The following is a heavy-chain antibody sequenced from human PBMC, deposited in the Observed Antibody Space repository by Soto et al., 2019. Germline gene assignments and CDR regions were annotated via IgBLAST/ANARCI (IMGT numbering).Heavy chain of an antibody. Sequence: GASVKVSCKASGYTFTSYYMHWVRQAPGQGLEWMGIINPSGGSTSYAQKFQGRVTMTRDTSTSTVYMELSSLRSEDTAVYYCARNELAYCGGDCLNWFDPWGQGTLVTVSS. V-gene: IGHV1-46*01. CDR3: ARNELAYCGGDCLNWFDP. D-gene: IGHD2-21*02. J-gene: IGHJ5*02. CDR1: GYTFTSYY. CDR2: INPSGGST.